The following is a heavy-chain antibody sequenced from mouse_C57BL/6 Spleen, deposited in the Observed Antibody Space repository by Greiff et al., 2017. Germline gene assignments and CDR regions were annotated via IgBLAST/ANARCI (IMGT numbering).Heavy chain of an antibody. J-gene: IGHJ1*03. CDR2: INPNNGGT. CDR3: ASYYSGSSYDWYFEV. Sequence: VQLQQSGPELVKPGASVKMSCKASGYTFTDYNMHWVKQSHGTSLEWIGYINPNNGGTSYNQKFKGMATLTGNKSSSTAYMELRSLTSEDSAVYYCASYYSGSSYDWYFEVWGTGTTVTVSS. D-gene: IGHD1-1*01. V-gene: IGHV1-22*01. CDR1: GYTFTDYN.